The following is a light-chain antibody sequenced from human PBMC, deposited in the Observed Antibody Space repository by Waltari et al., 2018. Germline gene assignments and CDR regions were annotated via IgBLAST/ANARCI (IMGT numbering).Light chain of an antibody. V-gene: IGLV3-1*01. CDR1: NLGDNS. CDR2: QDN. CDR3: QASDSNTAGAV. J-gene: IGLJ2*01. Sequence: SSDLAQPPSVSVSPGQTASIPRSWDNLGDNSASWYQQKPGQSPVLVIFQDNKRPSGIPERFSGSNSGNTATLTISGTQAMDEADYYCQASDSNTAGAVFGGGTRLTVL.